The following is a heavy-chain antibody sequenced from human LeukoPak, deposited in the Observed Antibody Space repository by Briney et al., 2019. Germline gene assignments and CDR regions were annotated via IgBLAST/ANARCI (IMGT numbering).Heavy chain of an antibody. D-gene: IGHD3-16*01. CDR2: ISYEGRDK. J-gene: IGHJ3*02. V-gene: IGHV3-30*04. Sequence: PGGSLRLSCAASGFSFSSYAMRWVRQAPGEGLEWVAFISYEGRDKFYAGSVKGRFTISRDNSKNTLYLEMNSLRTEDTAVYYCAKEGGIDPGAFDIWGQGTMVTVSS. CDR3: AKEGGIDPGAFDI. CDR1: GFSFSSYA.